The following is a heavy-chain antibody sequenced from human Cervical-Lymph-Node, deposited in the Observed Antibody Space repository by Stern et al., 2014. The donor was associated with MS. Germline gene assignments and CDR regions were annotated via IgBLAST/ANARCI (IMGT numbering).Heavy chain of an antibody. CDR2: ISGYSCNT. CDR3: ARALTGESDY. V-gene: IGHV1-18*01. Sequence: QVQLVESGAEVKKPGASVKVSCTASAYTFTSHGFSWVRQAPGQGLEWMGWISGYSCNTKYAQKFQGRVTMTTDTSTSTVYMELGSLRSDDTAVYYCARALTGESDYWGQGTLVTVPS. CDR1: AYTFTSHG. D-gene: IGHD7-27*01. J-gene: IGHJ4*02.